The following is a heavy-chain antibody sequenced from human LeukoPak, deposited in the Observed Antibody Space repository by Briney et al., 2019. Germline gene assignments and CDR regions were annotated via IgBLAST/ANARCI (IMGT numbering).Heavy chain of an antibody. CDR2: ISYDGSNK. J-gene: IGHJ4*02. Sequence: GGSLRLSCAASGFTFSSYGMHWVRQAPSKGLEWVAVISYDGSNKYYADSVKGRFTISKDNSKNTLYLQMNSLRVEDTAVYYCAGEKEVGFGETNGYWGQGTLVTVSS. CDR1: GFTFSSYG. D-gene: IGHD1-26*01. V-gene: IGHV3-30*03. CDR3: AGEKEVGFGETNGY.